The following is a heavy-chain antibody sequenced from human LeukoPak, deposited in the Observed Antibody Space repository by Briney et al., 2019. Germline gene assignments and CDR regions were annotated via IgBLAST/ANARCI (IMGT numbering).Heavy chain of an antibody. D-gene: IGHD4/OR15-4a*01. CDR2: IYYSGSS. V-gene: IGHV4-39*01. CDR1: GGSISISNYY. J-gene: IGHJ4*02. Sequence: SETLSLTCTVSGGSISISNYYWGWIRQPPGKGLEWIASIYYSGSSYYNPSLKSRVTISVDTSKNQFSLKLSSVTAADTAVYYCARQAPNTVDSWGQGTLVTVSS. CDR3: ARQAPNTVDS.